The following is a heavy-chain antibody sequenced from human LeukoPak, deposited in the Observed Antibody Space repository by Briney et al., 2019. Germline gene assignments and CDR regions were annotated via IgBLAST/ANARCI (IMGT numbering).Heavy chain of an antibody. Sequence: GGSLRLSCAASGFSFSNYAMSWVRQAPGKGLEWVSLIISSSGSTFYADSVKGRFTISRDNSKNTLYLQMNSLRAEDTAVYYCAKGSYDYVELGYFDYWGQGTLVTVSS. CDR1: GFSFSNYA. V-gene: IGHV3-23*01. CDR2: IISSSGST. D-gene: IGHD5-12*01. CDR3: AKGSYDYVELGYFDY. J-gene: IGHJ4*02.